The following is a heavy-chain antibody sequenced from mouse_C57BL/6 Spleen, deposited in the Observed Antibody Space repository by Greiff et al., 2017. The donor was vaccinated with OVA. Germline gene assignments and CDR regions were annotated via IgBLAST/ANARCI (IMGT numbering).Heavy chain of an antibody. CDR3: AREGDWYFDV. CDR2: ISSGSSTI. V-gene: IGHV5-17*01. Sequence: DVKLQESGGGLVKPGGSLKLSCAASGFTFSDYGMHWVRQAPEKGLEWVAYISSGSSTIYYADTVKGRFTISRDNAKNTLFLQMTSLRSEDTAMYYGAREGDWYFDVWGTGTTVTVSS. J-gene: IGHJ1*03. CDR1: GFTFSDYG.